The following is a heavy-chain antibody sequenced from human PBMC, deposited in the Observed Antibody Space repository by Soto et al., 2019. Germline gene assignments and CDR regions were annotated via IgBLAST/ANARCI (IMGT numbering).Heavy chain of an antibody. V-gene: IGHV1-18*01. Sequence: QVNLVQSGAEVKNPGASVRVSCKTSGYTFTSYGISWLRQAPGQGLEWMGGINSYSGRTNYGQDFQGRVSMTTEKSTTTVYMELRGLTSGDTALYYCARDYTGRSYFDFWGQGSLVTVSS. D-gene: IGHD2-8*02. CDR1: GYTFTSYG. J-gene: IGHJ4*02. CDR3: ARDYTGRSYFDF. CDR2: INSYSGRT.